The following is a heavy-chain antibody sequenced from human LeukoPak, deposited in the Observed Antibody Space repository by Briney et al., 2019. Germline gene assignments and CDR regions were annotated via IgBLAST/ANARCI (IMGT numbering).Heavy chain of an antibody. J-gene: IGHJ6*03. V-gene: IGHV3-30*02. CDR3: ARAIILRMIDYYYMDV. CDR2: IRYDGSNK. Sequence: GGSLRLSCAASGFTFSSYGMHWVRQAPGKGLEWGAFIRYDGSNKYYADSVKGRFTISRDNSKNTLYLQMNSLRAEDTAVYYCARAIILRMIDYYYMDVWGKGTTVTVSS. CDR1: GFTFSSYG. D-gene: IGHD2-21*01.